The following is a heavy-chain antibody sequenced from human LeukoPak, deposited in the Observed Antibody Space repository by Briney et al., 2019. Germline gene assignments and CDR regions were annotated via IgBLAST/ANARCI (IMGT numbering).Heavy chain of an antibody. CDR2: ISGSGGGT. J-gene: IGHJ4*02. CDR3: TTDPPSNWGSRGGGY. D-gene: IGHD7-27*01. Sequence: GGSLRLSCAASGFTFSSYWMHWVRQAPGKGLVWVSAISGSGGGTFYADSVKGRFTISRDNSKNTVYLQMNSLRAGDTAVYYCTTDPPSNWGSRGGGYWGQGTLVTVSS. CDR1: GFTFSSYW. V-gene: IGHV3-23*01.